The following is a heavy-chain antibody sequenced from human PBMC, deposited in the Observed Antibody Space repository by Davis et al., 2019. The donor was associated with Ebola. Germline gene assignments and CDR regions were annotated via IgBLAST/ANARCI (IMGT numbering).Heavy chain of an antibody. Sequence: GGSLRLSCSASGFTFSSYGMHWVRQAPGKGLEWVAVISYDGSNKYYADSVKGRFTISRDNAKNSLHLQMSGLRAEDTAVYYCARAVYCTNGVCSSQNWFDPWGQGTLVTVSS. V-gene: IGHV3-30*03. D-gene: IGHD2-8*01. J-gene: IGHJ5*02. CDR2: ISYDGSNK. CDR1: GFTFSSYG. CDR3: ARAVYCTNGVCSSQNWFDP.